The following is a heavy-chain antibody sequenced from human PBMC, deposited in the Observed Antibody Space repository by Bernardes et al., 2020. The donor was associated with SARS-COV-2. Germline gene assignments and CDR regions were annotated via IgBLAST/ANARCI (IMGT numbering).Heavy chain of an antibody. D-gene: IGHD3-22*01. CDR3: ARVVAASGYYFGWFDP. CDR2: INPNSGAT. V-gene: IGHV1-2*02. J-gene: IGHJ5*02. Sequence: ASVKVSCKASGYTFTGYYMHWVRQVPGQGLEWMGWINPNSGATNYAQKFQGRVTMTRDTSISTVFMELSRLTSDDTAVYYCARVVAASGYYFGWFDPWGQGTLVTVSS. CDR1: GYTFTGYY.